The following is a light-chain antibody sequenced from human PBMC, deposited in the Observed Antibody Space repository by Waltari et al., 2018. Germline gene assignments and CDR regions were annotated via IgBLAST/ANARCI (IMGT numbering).Light chain of an antibody. CDR3: LQDYNYPWT. CDR1: QGIGND. V-gene: IGKV1-6*01. J-gene: IGKJ1*01. Sequence: AIQMTQSPSSLSASVGARVTITCRASQGIGNDLGWYQQKPGKAPQLLIYDASSLQSGVPSRFSGSGSGTDFTLTISSLQPEDFATYYCLQDYNYPWTFGQGTKVEIK. CDR2: DAS.